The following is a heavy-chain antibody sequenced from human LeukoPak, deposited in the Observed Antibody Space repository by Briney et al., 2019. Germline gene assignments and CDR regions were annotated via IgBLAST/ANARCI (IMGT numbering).Heavy chain of an antibody. CDR1: GYTFSSYY. J-gene: IGHJ4*02. Sequence: SVKVSCKASGYTFSSYYMHWVRQAPGQGLEWMGRIIPILGIANYAQKFQGRVTITADKSTSTAYMELSSLRSEDTAVYYCAREYDSSGYPTSFDYWGQGTLVTVSS. CDR3: AREYDSSGYPTSFDY. CDR2: IIPILGIA. V-gene: IGHV1-69*04. D-gene: IGHD3-22*01.